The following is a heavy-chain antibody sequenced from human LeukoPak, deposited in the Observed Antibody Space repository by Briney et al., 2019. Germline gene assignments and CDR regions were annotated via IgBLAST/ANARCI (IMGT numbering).Heavy chain of an antibody. CDR3: ARHAVVVVAATPDPDY. CDR2: IYYSGST. Sequence: SETLSLTCTVSGGSISSSSYYWGWIRQPPGKGLEWIGSIYYSGSTYYNPSLKSRVTISVDTSKNQFSLKLSSVTAADTAVYYCARHAVVVVAATPDPDYWGQGTLVTVSS. V-gene: IGHV4-39*01. CDR1: GGSISSSSYY. D-gene: IGHD2-15*01. J-gene: IGHJ4*02.